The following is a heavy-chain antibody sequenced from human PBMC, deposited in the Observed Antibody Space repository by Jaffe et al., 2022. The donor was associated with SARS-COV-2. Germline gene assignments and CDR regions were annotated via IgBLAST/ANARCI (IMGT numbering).Heavy chain of an antibody. CDR1: GFTFSNAW. CDR2: IKSKTDGGTT. Sequence: EVQLVESGGGLVKPGGSLRLSCAASGFTFSNAWMSWVRQAPGKGLEWVGRIKSKTDGGTTDYAAPVKGRFTISRDDSKNTLYLQMNSLKTEDTAVYYCTTSGHDYVWGSYRPLDYWGQGTLVTVSS. CDR3: TTSGHDYVWGSYRPLDY. D-gene: IGHD3-16*02. J-gene: IGHJ4*02. V-gene: IGHV3-15*01.